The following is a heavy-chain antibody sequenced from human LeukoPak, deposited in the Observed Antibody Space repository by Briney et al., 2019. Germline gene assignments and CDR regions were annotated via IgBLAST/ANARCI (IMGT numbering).Heavy chain of an antibody. V-gene: IGHV4-34*01. Sequence: PSETLSRTCAVYGGSFSGYYWSWIRQPPGKGLEWIGEINHSGSTNYNPSLKSRVTISVDTSKNQFSLKLSSVTAADTAVYYCARVPTYYGMDVWGQGTTVTVSS. CDR2: INHSGST. CDR3: ARVPTYYGMDV. CDR1: GGSFSGYY. J-gene: IGHJ6*02.